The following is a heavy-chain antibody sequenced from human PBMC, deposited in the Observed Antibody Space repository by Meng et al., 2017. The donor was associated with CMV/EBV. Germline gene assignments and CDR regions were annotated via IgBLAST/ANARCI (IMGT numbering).Heavy chain of an antibody. CDR1: GFTFSSDA. CDR2: ISYDGSNK. V-gene: IGHV3-30*04. D-gene: IGHD3-3*01. Sequence: GGSLRLSCAASGFTFSSDAMHGVRQAPGKGLEWVAVISYDGSNKDYADSVNGRFTISRANSNNTLYLQMNSLRAEDTAVYYCASLSITIFGVVGYGMDVWGQGTTVTVSS. J-gene: IGHJ6*02. CDR3: ASLSITIFGVVGYGMDV.